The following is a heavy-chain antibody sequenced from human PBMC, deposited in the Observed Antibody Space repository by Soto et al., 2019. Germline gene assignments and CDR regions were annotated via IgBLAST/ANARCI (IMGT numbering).Heavy chain of an antibody. CDR2: IYYTGNS. D-gene: IGHD6-19*01. CDR1: GGSITTNGHY. Sequence: SETLSLTCSVSGGSITTNGHYWTWIRQHPGQGLELIAYIYYTGNSYLNPSLKSRLSISVDTSKNQFSLELRSVTAADTAVYYCAREQWGFDSWGQGTLVTVSS. CDR3: AREQWGFDS. J-gene: IGHJ4*02. V-gene: IGHV4-31*03.